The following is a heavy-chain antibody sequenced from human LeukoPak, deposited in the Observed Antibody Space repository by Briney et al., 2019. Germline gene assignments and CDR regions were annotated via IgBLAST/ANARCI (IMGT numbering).Heavy chain of an antibody. CDR1: GFSVSSNY. CDR2: IYSGGNT. J-gene: IGHJ4*02. D-gene: IGHD2/OR15-2a*01. CDR3: VRDHYYSFDY. V-gene: IGHV3-53*01. Sequence: GGSLRLSCAASGFSVSSNYMSWVRQAPGKGLEWVSVIYSGGNTYYADSVKGRFTISRDNAKNSLYLQMNSLRDEDTAVYYCVRDHYYSFDYWGQGTLVTVSS.